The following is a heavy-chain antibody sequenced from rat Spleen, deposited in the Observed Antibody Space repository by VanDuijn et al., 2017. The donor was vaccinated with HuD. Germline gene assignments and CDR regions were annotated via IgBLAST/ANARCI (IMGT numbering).Heavy chain of an antibody. Sequence: EVQLVESGGGLVQPGRSMKLSCAASGLSFSNYDMAWVRQAPTKGLEWVASISYDGTATYYRDSVKGRFTLSRDNAKSTLYLQMDSLTSEDTATYYCATGPRVLRIDWFAYWGQGTLVTVSS. V-gene: IGHV5-25*01. J-gene: IGHJ3*01. CDR3: ATGPRVLRIDWFAY. CDR2: ISYDGTAT. D-gene: IGHD1-6*01. CDR1: GLSFSNYD.